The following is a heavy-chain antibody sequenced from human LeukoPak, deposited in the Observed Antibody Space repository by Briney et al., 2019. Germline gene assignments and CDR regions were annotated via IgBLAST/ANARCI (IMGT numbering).Heavy chain of an antibody. V-gene: IGHV5-51*01. D-gene: IGHD4-17*01. J-gene: IGHJ4*02. CDR1: GDSFTSYW. Sequence: GESLKISCKGSGDSFTSYWIGWVRQMPGEGLEWMGIIYPGDSDTRHSPSFQGQVTISADKSISTAYLQWRSLKASDTAMYYCARLDDYGDYVIDYWGQGTLVTLSS. CDR3: ARLDDYGDYVIDY. CDR2: IYPGDSDT.